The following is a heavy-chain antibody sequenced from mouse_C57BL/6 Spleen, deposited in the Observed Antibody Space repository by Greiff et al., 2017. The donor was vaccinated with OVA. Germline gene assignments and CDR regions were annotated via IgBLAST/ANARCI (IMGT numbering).Heavy chain of an antibody. J-gene: IGHJ2*01. D-gene: IGHD4-1*01. CDR1: GFTFSSYT. Sequence: EVQLVESGGGLVKPGGSLKLSCAASGFTFSSYTMSWVRQTPEKRLEWVATISGGGGNTYYPDSVKGRFTISRDNAKNTLYLQMSSLRSEDTALYYCARQDANWDFDYWGQGTTLTVSS. V-gene: IGHV5-9*01. CDR2: ISGGGGNT. CDR3: ARQDANWDFDY.